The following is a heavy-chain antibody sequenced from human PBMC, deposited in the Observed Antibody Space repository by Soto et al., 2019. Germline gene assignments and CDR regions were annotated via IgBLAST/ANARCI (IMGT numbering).Heavy chain of an antibody. J-gene: IGHJ6*02. CDR3: AREVLGGFTYYYGMDV. CDR1: GFTFSSYS. D-gene: IGHD5-12*01. Sequence: PGGSLRLSCAASGFTFSSYSMNWVRQAPGKGLEWVSSISSSSSYIYYADSVKGRFTISRDNAKNSLYLQMNSLRAEDTAVYYCAREVLGGFTYYYGMDVWGQGTTVTVSS. CDR2: ISSSSSYI. V-gene: IGHV3-21*01.